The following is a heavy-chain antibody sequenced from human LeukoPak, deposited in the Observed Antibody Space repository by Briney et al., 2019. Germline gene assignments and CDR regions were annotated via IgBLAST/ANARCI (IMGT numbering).Heavy chain of an antibody. J-gene: IGHJ4*02. D-gene: IGHD1-26*01. CDR1: GFTVSSNY. CDR2: ISERGNTI. V-gene: IGHV3-11*01. CDR3: AREPTDDEVGLTHDGFDC. Sequence: GGSLRLSCAASGFTVSSNYMSWVRQAPGQGLEWVSYISERGNTIYYADSVKGRFTMSRDNSKNSLYLQMNSLRAEDTAVYYCAREPTDDEVGLTHDGFDCWGQGTLVTVSS.